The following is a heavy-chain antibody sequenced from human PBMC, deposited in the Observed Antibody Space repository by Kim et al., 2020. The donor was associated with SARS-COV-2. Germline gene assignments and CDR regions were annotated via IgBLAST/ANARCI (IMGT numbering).Heavy chain of an antibody. CDR2: ISGSGGST. Sequence: GGSLRLSCAASGFTFSSYAMSWVRQAPGKGLEWVSAISGSGGSTYYADSVKGRFTISRDNSKNTLYLQMNSLRAEDTAVYYCAKSDRDYYDSSGYYSGRDRHFDYWGQGTLVTVSS. CDR3: AKSDRDYYDSSGYYSGRDRHFDY. CDR1: GFTFSSYA. D-gene: IGHD3-22*01. V-gene: IGHV3-23*01. J-gene: IGHJ4*02.